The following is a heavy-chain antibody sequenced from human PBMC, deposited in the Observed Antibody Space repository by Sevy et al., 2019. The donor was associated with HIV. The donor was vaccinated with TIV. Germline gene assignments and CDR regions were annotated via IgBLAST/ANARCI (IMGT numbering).Heavy chain of an antibody. CDR1: GGSSRSGRYY. J-gene: IGHJ6*02. V-gene: IGHV4-61*02. Sequence: SETLSLTCNVSGGSSRSGRYYWSWIRQPAGKGVEWIGRIYIRGTTNYNPSLKSRIAMSVDTSKNQFSLQLSSVTATDTAVYYCARELSDYGMDVWGQGTTVTVSS. CDR3: ARELSDYGMDV. CDR2: IYIRGTT.